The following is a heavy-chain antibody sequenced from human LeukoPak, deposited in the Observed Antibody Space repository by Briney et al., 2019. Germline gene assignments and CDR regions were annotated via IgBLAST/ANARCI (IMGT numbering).Heavy chain of an antibody. J-gene: IGHJ3*02. V-gene: IGHV3-30*18. CDR1: GFTFSSYG. CDR2: ISYDGSNK. D-gene: IGHD2-2*01. Sequence: SGRSLRLSCAASGFTFSSYGMHWVRQAPGKGLEWVAVISYDGSNKYYADSVKGRFTTSRDNSKNTLYLQMNSLRAEDTAVYYCAKAEDIVVVPAAMGAFDIWGQGTMVTVSP. CDR3: AKAEDIVVVPAAMGAFDI.